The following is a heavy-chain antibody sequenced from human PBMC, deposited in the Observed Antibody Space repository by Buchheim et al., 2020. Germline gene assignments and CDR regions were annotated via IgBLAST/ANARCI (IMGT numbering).Heavy chain of an antibody. V-gene: IGHV3-7*01. D-gene: IGHD3-10*01. CDR1: GFTFRSYW. J-gene: IGHJ4*02. CDR3: VRDVRGSADY. Sequence: EVQLVESGGGLVQPGGSLRLSCAASGFTFRSYWMGWVRQAPGKGLEWVASIKRDGSERYYVDSVKGRFTISRDDGKDSVNLEMISRRAEDTALYYCVRDVRGSADYWDQGT. CDR2: IKRDGSER.